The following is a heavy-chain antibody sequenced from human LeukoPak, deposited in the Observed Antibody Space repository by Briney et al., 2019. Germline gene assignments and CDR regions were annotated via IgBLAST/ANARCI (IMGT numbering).Heavy chain of an antibody. J-gene: IGHJ4*02. V-gene: IGHV3-23*01. Sequence: PGGFLRLSCAASGFTFKNYAMSWVRQAPGKGLEWVSAIGDTNGDTKYADSVRGRFTISRDNSRNTLYLHLNSLRVEDTAIYYCGRDWKLDYWGQGTLVTVSS. D-gene: IGHD1-1*01. CDR1: GFTFKNYA. CDR3: GRDWKLDY. CDR2: IGDTNGDT.